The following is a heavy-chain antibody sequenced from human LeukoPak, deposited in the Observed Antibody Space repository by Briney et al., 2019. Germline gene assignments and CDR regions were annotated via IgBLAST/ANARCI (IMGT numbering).Heavy chain of an antibody. Sequence: GGSLRLSCAASGFTFSSYSMNWVRQAPGKGLEWVSSISSSSSYIYYADSVKGRFTISRDNSKNTLYLQMNSLRAEDTAVYYCARTTGSSGSYSWDYFDYWGQGTLVTVSS. J-gene: IGHJ4*02. V-gene: IGHV3-21*04. CDR2: ISSSSSYI. CDR3: ARTTGSSGSYSWDYFDY. D-gene: IGHD1-26*01. CDR1: GFTFSSYS.